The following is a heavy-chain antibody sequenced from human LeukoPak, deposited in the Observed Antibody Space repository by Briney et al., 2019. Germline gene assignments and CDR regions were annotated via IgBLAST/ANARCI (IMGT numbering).Heavy chain of an antibody. CDR2: INPNSGGT. D-gene: IGHD6-13*01. CDR3: AREGGRYSSSWYDFDWFDP. V-gene: IGHV1-2*02. CDR1: GYTFTGYY. Sequence: ASVKVSCKASGYTFTGYYMHWVRQAPGQGLEWMGWINPNSGGTNYAQKFQGRVTVTRDTSISTAYMELSRLRSDDTAVYYCAREGGRYSSSWYDFDWFDPWGQGTLVTVSS. J-gene: IGHJ5*02.